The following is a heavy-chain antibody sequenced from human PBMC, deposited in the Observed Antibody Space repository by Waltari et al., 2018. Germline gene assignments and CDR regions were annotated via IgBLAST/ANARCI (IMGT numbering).Heavy chain of an antibody. J-gene: IGHJ4*02. CDR1: GGSISGSGYY. CDR3: ARLGFSDY. Sequence: QVQLQESGPGLVKPSQTLSLTCTVSGGSISGSGYYWSWIRQPAGKGLEWIGYIYTSGSTNYNPSLKSRVTISVDTSKNQFSLKLSSVTAADTAVYYCARLGFSDYWGQGTLVTVSS. D-gene: IGHD3-10*01. V-gene: IGHV4-61*02. CDR2: IYTSGST.